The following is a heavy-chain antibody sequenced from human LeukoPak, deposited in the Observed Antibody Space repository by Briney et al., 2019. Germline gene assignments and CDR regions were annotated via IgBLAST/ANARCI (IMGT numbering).Heavy chain of an antibody. CDR1: GFTFGSYA. D-gene: IGHD2-21*02. Sequence: GGSLRLSCAASGFTFGSYAMHWVRQAPGRGLEWVAGISYDGTNKYYADSVKGRFTISRDNSKNTLYLQMNSLRTDDTAVYYCARESPACGEDCYFDYWGQGTLVTVSA. J-gene: IGHJ4*02. CDR2: ISYDGTNK. V-gene: IGHV3-30-3*01. CDR3: ARESPACGEDCYFDY.